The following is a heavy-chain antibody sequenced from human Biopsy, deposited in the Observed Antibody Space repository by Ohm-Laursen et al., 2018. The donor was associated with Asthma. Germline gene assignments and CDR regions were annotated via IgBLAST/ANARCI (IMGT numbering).Heavy chain of an antibody. Sequence: SLRLSCTASGFTVSTNGMSWVRQAPGKGLEWVAVIGFDGLKKDYADSVKGRFTISRDNSKNTLYLEVTSLRAEDTAVYYCAKGKYKWNDGYYGLDVWGQGTTVTVSS. CDR2: IGFDGLKK. J-gene: IGHJ6*02. CDR1: GFTVSTNG. D-gene: IGHD1-20*01. CDR3: AKGKYKWNDGYYGLDV. V-gene: IGHV3-30*18.